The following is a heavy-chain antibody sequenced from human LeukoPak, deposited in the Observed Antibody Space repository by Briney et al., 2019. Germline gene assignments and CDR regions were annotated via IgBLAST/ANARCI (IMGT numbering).Heavy chain of an antibody. Sequence: GGTLRLSCAASGFTFSTYWMTWFRQTPGKGLEWVANIKEDGGEQNYVDSVEGRFTISRDNTKNSVFLQMNSLRAEDTAVYYCARDRAVAGLFDNWGQGTLVTVSS. CDR1: GFTFSTYW. CDR3: ARDRAVAGLFDN. D-gene: IGHD6-19*01. CDR2: IKEDGGEQ. V-gene: IGHV3-7*01. J-gene: IGHJ4*02.